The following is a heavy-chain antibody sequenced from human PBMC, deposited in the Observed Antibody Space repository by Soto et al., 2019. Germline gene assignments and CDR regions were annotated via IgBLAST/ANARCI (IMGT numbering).Heavy chain of an antibody. D-gene: IGHD3-3*01. Sequence: PXATLSLTCTVSGGSISSYYWSWIRQPAGKGLEWIGRIYTSGSTNYNPSLKSRVTMSVDTSKNQFSLKLSSVTAADTAVYYCARGEFGITIFGVVRDYYYYGMDVWGQGTTVTVSS. J-gene: IGHJ6*02. V-gene: IGHV4-4*07. CDR1: GGSISSYY. CDR2: IYTSGST. CDR3: ARGEFGITIFGVVRDYYYYGMDV.